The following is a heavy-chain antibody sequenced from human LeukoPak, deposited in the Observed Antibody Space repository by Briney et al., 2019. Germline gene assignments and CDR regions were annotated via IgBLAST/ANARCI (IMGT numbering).Heavy chain of an antibody. D-gene: IGHD6-19*01. CDR2: IYYSGST. CDR1: GGSISSGGYY. Sequence: SETLSLTCTVSGGSISSGGYYWSWIRQHPGKGLEWIAYIYYSGSTYYNPSLKSRVTISVDTSKNQFSLKLSSVTAADTAVYYCARVKQWLVLSEYYFDYWGQGTLVTVSS. J-gene: IGHJ4*02. CDR3: ARVKQWLVLSEYYFDY. V-gene: IGHV4-31*03.